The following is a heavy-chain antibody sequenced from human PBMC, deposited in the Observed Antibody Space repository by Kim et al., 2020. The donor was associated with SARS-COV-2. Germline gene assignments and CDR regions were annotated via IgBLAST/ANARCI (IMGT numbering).Heavy chain of an antibody. CDR2: IYYSGST. CDR1: GGSISSGDYY. J-gene: IGHJ5*02. V-gene: IGHV4-30-4*01. D-gene: IGHD3-10*01. CDR3: ARNSMVRGVGWFDP. Sequence: SETLSLTCTVSGGSISSGDYYWSWIRQPPGKGLEWIGYIYYSGSTYYNPSLKSRVTISVDTSKNQFSLKLSSVTAADTAVYYCARNSMVRGVGWFDPWGQVTLVTVSS.